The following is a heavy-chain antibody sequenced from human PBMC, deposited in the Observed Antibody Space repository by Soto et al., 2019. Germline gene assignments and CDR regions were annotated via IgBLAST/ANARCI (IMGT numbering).Heavy chain of an antibody. J-gene: IGHJ6*02. Sequence: QVQLVESGGGVVQPGRSLRLSCAASGFTFSSYGMHWVCQAPGKGLEWVAVISYDGSNKYYADSVKGRFTISRDNSKNTLYLQMNSLRAEDTAVYYCAKDRRAGFYYYGMDVWGQGTTVTVSS. CDR1: GFTFSSYG. CDR2: ISYDGSNK. V-gene: IGHV3-30*18. CDR3: AKDRRAGFYYYGMDV.